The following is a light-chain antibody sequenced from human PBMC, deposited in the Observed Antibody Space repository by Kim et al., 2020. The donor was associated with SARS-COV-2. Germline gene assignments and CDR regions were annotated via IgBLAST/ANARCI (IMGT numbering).Light chain of an antibody. V-gene: IGLV1-44*01. CDR3: ATWDDSLHGVV. CDR2: DNN. Sequence: QSVLTQSPSASGTPGQKVAISCSGSSTNIGINVVNWYQQLPGTAPKLLMFDNNQRPSGVPDRFSGSKSGTSASLAISGLQSEDEADYYCATWDDSLHGVVFGGGTQLTVL. J-gene: IGLJ2*01. CDR1: STNIGINV.